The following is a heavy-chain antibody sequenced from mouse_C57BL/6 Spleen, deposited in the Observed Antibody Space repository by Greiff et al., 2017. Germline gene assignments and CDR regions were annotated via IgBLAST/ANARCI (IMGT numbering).Heavy chain of an antibody. CDR3: AKEGTTVVAPYYYAMDY. D-gene: IGHD1-1*01. CDR2: IWRGGST. V-gene: IGHV2-5*01. J-gene: IGHJ4*01. CDR1: GFSLTSYG. Sequence: VKVVESGPGLVQPSQSLSITCTVSGFSLTSYGVHWVRQSPGKGLEWLGVIWRGGSTDYNAAFMSRLSITKDNSKSQVFFKMNSLQADDTAIYYCAKEGTTVVAPYYYAMDYWGQGTSVTVSS.